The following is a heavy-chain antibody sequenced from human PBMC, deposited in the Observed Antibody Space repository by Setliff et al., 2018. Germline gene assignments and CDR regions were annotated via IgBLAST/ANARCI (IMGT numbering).Heavy chain of an antibody. V-gene: IGHV3-48*03. CDR3: ARDLFPRGTTFDY. D-gene: IGHD3-16*01. CDR1: GFTFSSYE. Sequence: GGSLRLSCAASGFTFSSYELNWVRQAPGKGLEWISYISNGGGAVNYADSVKGRFTISRDNAKNSLYLQMNNLRAEDTAVYYCARDLFPRGTTFDYWGQGVLVTVSS. J-gene: IGHJ4*02. CDR2: ISNGGGAV.